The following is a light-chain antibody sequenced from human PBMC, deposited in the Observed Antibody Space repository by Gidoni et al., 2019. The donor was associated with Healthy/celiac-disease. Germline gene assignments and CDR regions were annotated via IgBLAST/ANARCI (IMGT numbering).Light chain of an antibody. CDR3: MQALQTPLIT. CDR1: QSLLHSNGYNY. V-gene: IGKV2-28*01. Sequence: DIVMTQSPLSLPVTPGEPASISCRSSQSLLHSNGYNYLDWYLQMPGQSPQLLIYWGSNRASGVPDRFSDSGSGTDFTLKISRVEAEDVGVYYCMQALQTPLITFGQGTRLEIK. J-gene: IGKJ5*01. CDR2: WGS.